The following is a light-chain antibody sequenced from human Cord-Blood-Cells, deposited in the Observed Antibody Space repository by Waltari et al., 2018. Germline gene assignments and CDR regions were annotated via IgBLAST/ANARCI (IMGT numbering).Light chain of an antibody. CDR1: SSDVGGYNS. V-gene: IGLV2-11*01. J-gene: IGLJ1*01. Sequence: QSALPQPRSVSGSPGQSVTISCTGPSSDVGGYNSVSWYQQHPGKAPKLMIYDVSKRPSGVPDRFSGSKSGNTASLTISGLQAEDEADYYCCSYAGSYTYVFGTGTKVTVL. CDR2: DVS. CDR3: CSYAGSYTYV.